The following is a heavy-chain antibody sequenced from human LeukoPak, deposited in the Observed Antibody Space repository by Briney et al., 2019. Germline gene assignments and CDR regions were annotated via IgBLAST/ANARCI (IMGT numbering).Heavy chain of an antibody. CDR2: INHSGST. D-gene: IGHD1-26*01. CDR3: ARGDYSGSYWRY. Sequence: SETLSLTCAVYGGSFSGYYWSWIRQPPGKGLEWIGEINHSGSTNYNPSLKSRVTISVDTSKNQFSLKLSSVTAADTAVYYCARGDYSGSYWRYWGQGTLVTVSS. J-gene: IGHJ4*02. V-gene: IGHV4-34*01. CDR1: GGSFSGYY.